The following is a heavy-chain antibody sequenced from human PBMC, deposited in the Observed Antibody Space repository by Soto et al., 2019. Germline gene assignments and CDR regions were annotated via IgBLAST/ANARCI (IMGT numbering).Heavy chain of an antibody. D-gene: IGHD6-6*01. V-gene: IGHV3-30*18. CDR2: ISYDGSNK. CDR3: AKDNGMKAALNWFDP. CDR1: GFTSSSYG. Sequence: PGGSLRLSCAASGFTSSSYGMHWVRQAPGKGLEWVAVISYDGSNKYYADSVKGRFTISRDNSKNTLYLQMNSLRAEDTAVYYCAKDNGMKAALNWFDPWGQGTLVTVSS. J-gene: IGHJ5*02.